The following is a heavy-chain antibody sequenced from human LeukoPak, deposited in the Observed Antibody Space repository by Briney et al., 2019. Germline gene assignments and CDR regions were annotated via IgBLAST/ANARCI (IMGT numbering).Heavy chain of an antibody. CDR1: GVSISGYD. CDR3: ARDGTYCGSDCYPHDAIDI. J-gene: IGHJ3*02. D-gene: IGHD2-21*02. CDR2: F. V-gene: IGHV4-4*07. Sequence: SETLSLTCTVSGVSISGYDWSWIRQPAGKGLEWLGRFKSRVTMSVDMSKNQFSLKLTSVTAADTAVYYCARDGTYCGSDCYPHDAIDIWGQGTMVTVSS.